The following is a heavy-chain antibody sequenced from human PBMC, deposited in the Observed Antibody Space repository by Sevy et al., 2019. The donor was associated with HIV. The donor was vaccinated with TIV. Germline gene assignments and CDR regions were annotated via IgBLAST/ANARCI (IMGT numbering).Heavy chain of an antibody. CDR1: GFTFDTYW. CDR2: MRQDGGEI. V-gene: IGHV3-7*01. J-gene: IGHJ4*02. D-gene: IGHD3-16*01. Sequence: GWSLRLSCAASGFTFDTYWMQWVRQAPGKGLEWVANMRQDGGEIYYSDSVKGRFTISRDNAKESLFLQMTNLKVEDSGIYYCARRFFDVWGQGVLVTVSS. CDR3: ARRFFDV.